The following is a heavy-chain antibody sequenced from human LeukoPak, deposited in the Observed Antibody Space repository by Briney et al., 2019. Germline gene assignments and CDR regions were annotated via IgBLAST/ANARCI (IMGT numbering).Heavy chain of an antibody. V-gene: IGHV3-23*01. CDR3: AKDFRSGWYEIDAFDI. J-gene: IGHJ3*02. Sequence: GGSLRLSCAASGFTFSSYAMSWVRQAPGKGLEWVSAISGSGGSTYYADSVKGRFTISRDNSKNTLYLQMNSLRAEDTAVYYCAKDFRSGWYEIDAFDIWGQGTMVTVSS. CDR1: GFTFSSYA. CDR2: ISGSGGST. D-gene: IGHD6-19*01.